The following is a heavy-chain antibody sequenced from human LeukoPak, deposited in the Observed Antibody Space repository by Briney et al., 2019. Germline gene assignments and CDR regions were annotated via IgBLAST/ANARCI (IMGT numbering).Heavy chain of an antibody. J-gene: IGHJ4*02. V-gene: IGHV4-59*01. Sequence: SETLSLTCAVSGGSISSYYWSWIRQLPGKGLEWIGYIYYSGSTNYNPSLKSRVTISVDTSKNQFSLKLSSVTAADTAVYYCARVGAHREPTFDYWGQGTLVTVSS. CDR2: IYYSGST. D-gene: IGHD1-14*01. CDR3: ARVGAHREPTFDY. CDR1: GGSISSYY.